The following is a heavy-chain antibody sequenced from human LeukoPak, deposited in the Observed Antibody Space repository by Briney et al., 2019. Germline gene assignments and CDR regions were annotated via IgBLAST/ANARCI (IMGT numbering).Heavy chain of an antibody. Sequence: ASVKVSCKVSGYTLTELSMHWVRQAPGKGLEWMGGFDPEDGETIYAQKFQGRVTMTEDTSTDTAYMELSSLRSEDTAVYYCATVGFGAGGDTDDYWGQGTLVTVSS. CDR3: ATVGFGAGGDTDDY. J-gene: IGHJ4*02. D-gene: IGHD3-3*01. CDR1: GYTLTELS. CDR2: FDPEDGET. V-gene: IGHV1-24*01.